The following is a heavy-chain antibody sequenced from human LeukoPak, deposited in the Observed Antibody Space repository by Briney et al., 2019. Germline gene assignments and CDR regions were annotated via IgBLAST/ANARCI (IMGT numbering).Heavy chain of an antibody. D-gene: IGHD3-16*02. Sequence: ASVKVSCKASGYTFTSYGISWVRQAPGQGLEWMGWISAYNGNTNYAQKLQGRVIMTTDTSTSTAYMELRSLRSDDTAVYYCARGRVAITFGGVIVYPPDYWGQGTLVTVSS. V-gene: IGHV1-18*01. CDR2: ISAYNGNT. J-gene: IGHJ4*02. CDR3: ARGRVAITFGGVIVYPPDY. CDR1: GYTFTSYG.